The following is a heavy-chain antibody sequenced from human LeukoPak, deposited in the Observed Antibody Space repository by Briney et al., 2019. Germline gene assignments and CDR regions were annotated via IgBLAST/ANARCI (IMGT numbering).Heavy chain of an antibody. D-gene: IGHD2-21*01. CDR3: TRDTGCSGGACYSFYDY. CDR2: IKEDGSAK. J-gene: IGHJ4*02. Sequence: GGSLRLSCAASGFTFSSSWMTWVRQAPGQGLEWVANIKEDGSAKYHVDSVKGRFTISRDNAKNSLYLQMNSLRVEDTAVYYCTRDTGCSGGACYSFYDYWGQGTLVTVSS. V-gene: IGHV3-7*01. CDR1: GFTFSSSW.